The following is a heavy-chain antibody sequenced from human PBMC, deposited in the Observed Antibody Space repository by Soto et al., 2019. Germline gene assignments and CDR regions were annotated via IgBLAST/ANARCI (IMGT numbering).Heavy chain of an antibody. CDR2: IIPIFGTA. CDR1: GGTFSSYA. V-gene: IGHV1-69*13. Sequence: SVKVSCKASGGTFSSYAISWVRQAPGQGLEWMGGIIPIFGTANYAQKFQGRVTITADESTSTAYMELSSLRSEDTAVYYCAREYGNYYGSGSYYNTFDYWGQGTLVTVSS. CDR3: AREYGNYYGSGSYYNTFDY. D-gene: IGHD3-10*01. J-gene: IGHJ4*02.